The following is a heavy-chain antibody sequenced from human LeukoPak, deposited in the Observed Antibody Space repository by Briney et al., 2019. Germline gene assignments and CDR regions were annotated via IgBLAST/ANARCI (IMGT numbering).Heavy chain of an antibody. CDR3: AREGYSYGYDAFDI. CDR2: IYSGGST. V-gene: IGHV3-66*01. D-gene: IGHD5-18*01. J-gene: IGHJ3*02. CDR1: GFTVSSNY. Sequence: GGSLRLSCAASGFTVSSNYMSWVRQAPGKGLEWVSVIYSGGSTYYAASVKGRFTISRDNSKNTLYLQMNSLRAEDTAVYYCAREGYSYGYDAFDIWGQGTMVTVSS.